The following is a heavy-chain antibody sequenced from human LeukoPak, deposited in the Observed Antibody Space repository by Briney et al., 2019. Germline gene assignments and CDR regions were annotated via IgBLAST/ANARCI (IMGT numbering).Heavy chain of an antibody. D-gene: IGHD3-22*01. CDR1: GFTFSNYW. V-gene: IGHV3-7*01. CDR3: ARGSSGYYFPPDY. CDR2: IKEDGGQK. Sequence: GGSLRLSCVASGFTFSNYWMSWVRQAPGKGVEWVANIKEDGGQKYYVDSVKGRFTISRDNAKNSVYLQMNSLRVEDKALYYCARGSSGYYFPPDYWGQGTLVTVSS. J-gene: IGHJ4*02.